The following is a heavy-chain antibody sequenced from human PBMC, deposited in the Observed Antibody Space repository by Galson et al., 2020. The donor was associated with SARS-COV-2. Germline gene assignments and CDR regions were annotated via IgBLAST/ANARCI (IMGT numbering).Heavy chain of an antibody. Sequence: ASVKVSCKASGYTFTSYYMHWVRQAPGQGLEWMGIINPSGGSTSYAQKFQGRVTMTRDTSTSTVYMELSSLRSEDTAVYYCARDLTTVTTFLYYYGMDVWGQGTMVTVSS. V-gene: IGHV1-46*01. CDR2: INPSGGST. CDR3: ARDLTTVTTFLYYYGMDV. CDR1: GYTFTSYY. J-gene: IGHJ6*02. D-gene: IGHD4-17*01.